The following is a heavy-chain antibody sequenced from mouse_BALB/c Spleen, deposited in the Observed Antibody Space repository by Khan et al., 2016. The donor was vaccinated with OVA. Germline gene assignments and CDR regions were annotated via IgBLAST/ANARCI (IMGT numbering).Heavy chain of an antibody. CDR1: GFTYSNYA. V-gene: IGHV5-6-5*01. CDR3: ARDYWFAF. Sequence: EVELVESGGGLVQPGGSLKLSCAASGFTYSNYAMSWVRQTPEKRLEWVASISSGGSTYYPDSVKGRVTISRDKSRNILTLQMSSLMSEDTAMYYCARDYWFAFWGQGTLVTVSA. CDR2: ISSGGST. J-gene: IGHJ3*01.